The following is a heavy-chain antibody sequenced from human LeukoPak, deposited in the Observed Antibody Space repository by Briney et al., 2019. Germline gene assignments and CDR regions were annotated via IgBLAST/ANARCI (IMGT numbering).Heavy chain of an antibody. D-gene: IGHD3-22*01. CDR2: FDPEDSET. J-gene: IGHJ4*02. CDR1: GYTLTELS. CDR3: ATLFDYDSSGYYFFDY. V-gene: IGHV1-24*01. Sequence: ASVKVSCKVSGYTLTELSMHWVRQAPGKGLEWMGGFDPEDSETIYAQKFQGRVTMTEDTSTDTAYMELSSLRSEDTAVYYCATLFDYDSSGYYFFDYWGQGTLVTVSS.